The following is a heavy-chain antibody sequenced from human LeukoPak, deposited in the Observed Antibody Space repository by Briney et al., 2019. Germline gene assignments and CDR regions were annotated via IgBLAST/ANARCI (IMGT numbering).Heavy chain of an antibody. CDR1: GFTFSSYE. D-gene: IGHD3-22*01. J-gene: IGHJ6*04. Sequence: GGSLRLSCAASGFTFSSYEMNWVRLAPGKGLEWVSYISESGSAIYYADSVKGRFTISRDNAKNSLYLQMNSLRAEDTAVYYCARGPTMKMDVWGKGTTVTVSS. CDR2: ISESGSAI. V-gene: IGHV3-48*03. CDR3: ARGPTMKMDV.